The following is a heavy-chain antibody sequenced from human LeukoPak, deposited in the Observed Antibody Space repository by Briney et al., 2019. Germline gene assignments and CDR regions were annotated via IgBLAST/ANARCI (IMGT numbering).Heavy chain of an antibody. CDR3: AKTPLGNSGDP. Sequence: GGSLRLSCAASGFNFRRYAMHWVRQARGKGLEWVAVISSDGNTKYYADSVKGRFTISRDNSKNTLYLQMNSLRAEDTAIYYCAKTPLGNSGDPWGQGTLVTVSS. V-gene: IGHV3-30-3*02. CDR1: GFNFRRYA. J-gene: IGHJ5*02. D-gene: IGHD7-27*01. CDR2: ISSDGNTK.